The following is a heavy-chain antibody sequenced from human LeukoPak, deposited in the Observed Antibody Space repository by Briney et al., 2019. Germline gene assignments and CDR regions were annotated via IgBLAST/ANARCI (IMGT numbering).Heavy chain of an antibody. CDR3: ARGARTTVYYIDV. Sequence: GRSLRLSCAASGVTFRTFAIQWSRKGQGQGLHWVAVIGNDGYNKYYSASVRGRFTISGDNSKNTLSLQMDRLTTEDTAVYYCARGARTTVYYIDVWGKGTTVTVSS. CDR1: GVTFRTFA. J-gene: IGHJ6*03. CDR2: IGNDGYNK. D-gene: IGHD4-17*01. V-gene: IGHV3-30*01.